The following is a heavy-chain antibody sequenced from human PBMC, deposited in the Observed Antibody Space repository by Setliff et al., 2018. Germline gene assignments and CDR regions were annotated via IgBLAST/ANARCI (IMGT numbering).Heavy chain of an antibody. CDR3: ARDPGVHSGTWCLDS. CDR2: VSFFGSA. V-gene: IGHV4-39*07. J-gene: IGHJ4*02. CDR1: GVSFSSTTFY. Sequence: PSETLSLTCNVSGVSFSSTTFYWAWIRQSPGKGLEWIGSVSFFGSAYYNPSLQSRGAISLDTSRNQFSLELSSVTAADTAVDYCARDPGVHSGTWCLDSWGQGTQVTVSS. D-gene: IGHD2-8*01.